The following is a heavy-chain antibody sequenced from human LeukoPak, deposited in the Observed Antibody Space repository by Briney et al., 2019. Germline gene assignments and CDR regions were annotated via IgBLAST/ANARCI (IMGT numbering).Heavy chain of an antibody. J-gene: IGHJ4*02. V-gene: IGHV3-48*01. CDR1: GFTFSSNS. CDR3: ASLDY. Sequence: GGSLRLSCAASGFTFSSNSMNWVRQAPGKGLEWVSYISGSSTIYYADSVKGRFTISRDNAKNSLSLQMNSLRAEDTAVYYCASLDYWGQGTPVTVSS. CDR2: ISGSSTI.